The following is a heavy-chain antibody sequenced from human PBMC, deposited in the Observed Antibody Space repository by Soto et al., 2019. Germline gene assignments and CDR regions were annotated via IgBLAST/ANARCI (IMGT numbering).Heavy chain of an antibody. D-gene: IGHD1-26*01. CDR3: ASWRSYSGSYCFDY. CDR1: GGTFNTYT. J-gene: IGHJ4*02. V-gene: IGHV1-69*06. Sequence: QVQLVQSGAEVKKTGASVKVSCEASGGTFNTYTINWVRQAPGRGLEWVGQIVPMYDSVNYAENFQGRVTNTADKSTKTAYMELTSLRSEDTALYFCASWRSYSGSYCFDYWGQGTLVTVSS. CDR2: IVPMYDSV.